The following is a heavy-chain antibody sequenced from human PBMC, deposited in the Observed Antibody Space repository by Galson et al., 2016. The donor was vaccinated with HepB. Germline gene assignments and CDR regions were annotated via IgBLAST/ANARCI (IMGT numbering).Heavy chain of an antibody. V-gene: IGHV3-23*01. Sequence: SLRLSCAASGFTFSTYALNWVRQAPGKGLEWVSAISDSGGSTYYADSVKGRFTISRDKSKNTLYLQMNRLRAEDTAVYYCAKEHSGYFDYWGQGTLVTVSS. CDR3: AKEHSGYFDY. J-gene: IGHJ4*02. D-gene: IGHD6-19*01. CDR2: ISDSGGST. CDR1: GFTFSTYA.